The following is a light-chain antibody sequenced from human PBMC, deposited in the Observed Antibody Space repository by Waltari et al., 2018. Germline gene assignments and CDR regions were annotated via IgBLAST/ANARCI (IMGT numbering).Light chain of an antibody. CDR3: QHYVRLPAT. Sequence: ELVLTQSPGSLSSSPGERVTLSCRASQSVSRALAWYQQKPGQAPRLLIFVASNRATGIPDRFSGSGSETDFSLTISRLEPEDFAVYYCQHYVRLPATFGRGTKVEIK. CDR2: VAS. CDR1: QSVSRA. V-gene: IGKV3-20*01. J-gene: IGKJ1*01.